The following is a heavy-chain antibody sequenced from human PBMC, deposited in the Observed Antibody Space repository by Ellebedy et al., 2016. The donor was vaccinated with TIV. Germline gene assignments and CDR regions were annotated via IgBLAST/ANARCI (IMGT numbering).Heavy chain of an antibody. J-gene: IGHJ4*02. D-gene: IGHD3-22*01. V-gene: IGHV3-23*01. CDR2: MHGSGRGI. CDR3: AKGRGGGSDSSAPRYYFDY. CDR1: GFTFSAFA. Sequence: PGGSLRLSCEASGFTFSAFAMGWVRQTPGKGLEWVSGMHGSGRGISYSESVKGRFIISRDNSKNTLYLQMNSLRAEDTAIYYCAKGRGGGSDSSAPRYYFDYWGLGTLVTVSS.